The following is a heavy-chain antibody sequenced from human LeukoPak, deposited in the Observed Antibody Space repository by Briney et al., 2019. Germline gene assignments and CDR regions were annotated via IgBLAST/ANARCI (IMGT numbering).Heavy chain of an antibody. CDR3: ARSGYDLVFDY. J-gene: IGHJ4*02. CDR2: ISRDGTTI. Sequence: GGSLRLSCAASGFTFSIYAMNWVRQAPGKGLEWVSYISRDGTTIYYADSVRDRFTISRDNAKNSMYLQMNSLRAEDAAVYYCARSGYDLVFDYWGQGTLVTVSS. V-gene: IGHV3-48*03. D-gene: IGHD5-12*01. CDR1: GFTFSIYA.